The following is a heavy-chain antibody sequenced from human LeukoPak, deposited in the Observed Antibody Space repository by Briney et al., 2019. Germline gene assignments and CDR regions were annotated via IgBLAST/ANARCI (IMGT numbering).Heavy chain of an antibody. Sequence: PSETLSLTCTVSGGYIRSYYWSWIRQPPGKGLEWIGYIYYSGSTNYNPSLKSRVTISVDTSKNQFSLKLSSVTAADTAVYYCARGLSGYDFWSGYFGKYYYYYMDVWGKGTTVTVSS. J-gene: IGHJ6*03. V-gene: IGHV4-59*01. D-gene: IGHD3-3*01. CDR3: ARGLSGYDFWSGYFGKYYYYYMDV. CDR2: IYYSGST. CDR1: GGYIRSYY.